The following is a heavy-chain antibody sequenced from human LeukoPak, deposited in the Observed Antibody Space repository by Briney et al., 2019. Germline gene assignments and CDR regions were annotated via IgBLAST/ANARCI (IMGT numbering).Heavy chain of an antibody. D-gene: IGHD4-11*01. J-gene: IGHJ4*02. Sequence: PSETLSLTCTVSGGSISSHYWTWIRQPPGKGLEWIGYIYCSGSTNYNPSLKSRVTISVDTSKNQFSLKLSSVTAADTAVYYCARNDYSNAVDYWGQGTLVTVSS. CDR2: IYCSGST. CDR3: ARNDYSNAVDY. CDR1: GGSISSHY. V-gene: IGHV4-59*11.